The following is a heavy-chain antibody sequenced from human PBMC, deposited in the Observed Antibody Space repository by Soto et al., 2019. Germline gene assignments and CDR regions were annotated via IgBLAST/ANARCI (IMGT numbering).Heavy chain of an antibody. CDR1: GFTFDDYA. Sequence: EVQLVESGGGLVQPGRSLRLSCAASGFTFDDYAMHWVRQVPGKGLEWVSGINWNSGSIGYGDSVKGRFAISRDNVKNSLHLQMTSLSAEDTAFYYCVKDESINWYSGHFRHWGQGTLVTVSS. J-gene: IGHJ1*01. CDR3: VKDESINWYSGHFRH. CDR2: INWNSGSI. V-gene: IGHV3-9*01. D-gene: IGHD6-13*01.